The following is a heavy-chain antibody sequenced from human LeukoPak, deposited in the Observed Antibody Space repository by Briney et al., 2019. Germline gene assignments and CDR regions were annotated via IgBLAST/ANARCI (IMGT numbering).Heavy chain of an antibody. D-gene: IGHD6-13*01. V-gene: IGHV3-23*01. Sequence: TGGSLRLSCAASGFTFRNFAMSWVRQAPGKGLEWVSHITNNADATYYADSVKGRFTVSRDNSNNILYLQLDSLRAEDAAVYYCAKDAEYSSSWLRILGWFDPWGQGTLVTVSS. J-gene: IGHJ5*02. CDR1: GFTFRNFA. CDR3: AKDAEYSSSWLRILGWFDP. CDR2: ITNNADAT.